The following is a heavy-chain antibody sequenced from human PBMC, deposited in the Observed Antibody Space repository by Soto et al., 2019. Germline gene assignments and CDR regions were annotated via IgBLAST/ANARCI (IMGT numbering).Heavy chain of an antibody. D-gene: IGHD2-15*01. V-gene: IGHV3-15*01. J-gene: IGHJ4*02. Sequence: GGSLRLSCAASGFTFSNAWMSWVRQDPGKGLDWVGRIKRKTDGGTTDYAAPVKGRFTISRDDSKNTLYLQMNSLKNEDTAVYYCTTAPLLPSDYWGQGTLVTVSS. CDR1: GFTFSNAW. CDR3: TTAPLLPSDY. CDR2: IKRKTDGGTT.